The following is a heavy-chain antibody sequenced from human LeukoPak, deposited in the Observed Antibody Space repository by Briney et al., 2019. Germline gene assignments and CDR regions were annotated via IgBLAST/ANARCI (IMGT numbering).Heavy chain of an antibody. V-gene: IGHV1-46*01. D-gene: IGHD2-21*01. CDR1: GYTFTSYY. J-gene: IGHJ2*01. CDR2: INPSGGST. CDR3: ARNVLGHRGGDCYSYFDL. Sequence: ASVKVSCKASGYTFTSYYMHWVRQAPGQGLEWMGIINPSGGSTSYAQKFKGRVTMTRDTSTSTVYMELSSLRSEDTAVYYCARNVLGHRGGDCYSYFDLWGRGTLVTVSS.